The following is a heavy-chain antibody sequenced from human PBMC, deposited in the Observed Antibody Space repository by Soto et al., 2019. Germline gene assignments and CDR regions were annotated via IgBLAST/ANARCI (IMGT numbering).Heavy chain of an antibody. J-gene: IGHJ1*01. D-gene: IGHD3-22*01. Sequence: EASVKVSCKASGGTFSSYAISWVRQAPGQGLEWMGGIIPIFGTANYAQKFQGRVTITADESTSTAYMELSSLRSEDTAVYYCAREATYYYDSSGYRSHFQHWGQGTLVTVSS. V-gene: IGHV1-69*13. CDR3: AREATYYYDSSGYRSHFQH. CDR2: IIPIFGTA. CDR1: GGTFSSYA.